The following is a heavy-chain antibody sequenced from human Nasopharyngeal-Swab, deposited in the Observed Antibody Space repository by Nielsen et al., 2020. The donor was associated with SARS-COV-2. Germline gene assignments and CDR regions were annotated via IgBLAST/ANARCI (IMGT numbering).Heavy chain of an antibody. CDR2: ISGSGGST. J-gene: IGHJ4*02. D-gene: IGHD4-17*01. CDR1: GFTFSSYA. Sequence: GESLKISCAASGFTFSSYAMSWVRQAPGKGLGWVSAISGSGGSTYYADSVKGRFTISRDNSKNTLYLQMNSLRAEDTAVYYCARVIPTTTVATYWGQGTLVTVSS. CDR3: ARVIPTTTVATY. V-gene: IGHV3-23*01.